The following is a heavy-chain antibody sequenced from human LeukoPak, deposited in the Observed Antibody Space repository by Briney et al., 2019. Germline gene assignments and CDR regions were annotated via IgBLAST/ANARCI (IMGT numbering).Heavy chain of an antibody. Sequence: GESLKISCKGSGYNFTNYWIGWVRQMPGKGLEWVGMIYPDDSDTRYSPSFQGQVTISADKSINTACLQWGSLKASDTAMYYCARQGSYSSSGYNIDYWGQGTPVTVSS. J-gene: IGHJ4*02. CDR1: GYNFTNYW. CDR2: IYPDDSDT. CDR3: ARQGSYSSSGYNIDY. V-gene: IGHV5-51*01. D-gene: IGHD6-13*01.